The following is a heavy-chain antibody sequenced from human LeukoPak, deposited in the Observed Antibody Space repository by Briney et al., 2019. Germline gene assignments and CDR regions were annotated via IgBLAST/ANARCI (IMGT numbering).Heavy chain of an antibody. CDR2: ISGGGGST. CDR3: AKDRVRYFDY. Sequence: GGSLRLXCAASGFTFSTYAMSWVRQAPGKGLEWVSTISGGGGSTYYADSVKGRFTISRDNSKNTMYLQTNSLTAEDTAVYYCAKDRVRYFDYWGPGTLVTVSS. D-gene: IGHD3-22*01. J-gene: IGHJ4*02. CDR1: GFTFSTYA. V-gene: IGHV3-23*01.